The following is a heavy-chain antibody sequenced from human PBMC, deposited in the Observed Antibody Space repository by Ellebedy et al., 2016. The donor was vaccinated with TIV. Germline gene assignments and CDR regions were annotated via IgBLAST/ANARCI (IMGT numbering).Heavy chain of an antibody. D-gene: IGHD6-13*01. CDR2: MNPNSGNT. J-gene: IGHJ4*02. V-gene: IGHV1-8*01. CDR3: AREVIAAAGIQPRFDY. Sequence: AASVKVSCKASGYTFTSYDISWVRQATGQGLEWMGWMNPNSGNTGYAQKFQGRVTMTRNTSISTAHMELSSLRSEDTAVYYCAREVIAAAGIQPRFDYWGQGTLVTVSS. CDR1: GYTFTSYD.